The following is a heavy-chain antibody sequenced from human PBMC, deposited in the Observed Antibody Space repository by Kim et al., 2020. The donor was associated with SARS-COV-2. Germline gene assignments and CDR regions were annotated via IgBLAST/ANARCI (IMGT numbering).Heavy chain of an antibody. Sequence: SVKVSCKASGGTFSSYAISWVRQAPGQGLEWMGGIIPIFGTANYAQKFQGRVTITADESTSTAYMELSSLRSEDTAVYYCARDEDGYNYRASMDVWGQGTTVTVSS. D-gene: IGHD5-12*01. CDR3: ARDEDGYNYRASMDV. CDR1: GGTFSSYA. CDR2: IIPIFGTA. J-gene: IGHJ6*02. V-gene: IGHV1-69*13.